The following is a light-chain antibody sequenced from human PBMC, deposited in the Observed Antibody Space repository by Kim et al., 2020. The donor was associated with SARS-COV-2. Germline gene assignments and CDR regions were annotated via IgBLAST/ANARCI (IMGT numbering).Light chain of an antibody. CDR1: SGAIASSF. V-gene: IGLV6-57*03. J-gene: IGLJ2*01. CDR2: EDD. Sequence: KTVIISGTRSSGAIASSFVQWYLQRPGSAPTPVIYEDDQRPSGTPDRFSGSIDSSSNSASLTISGLKTEDEADYYCQSYDGNNHIIFGGGTQLTVL. CDR3: QSYDGNNHII.